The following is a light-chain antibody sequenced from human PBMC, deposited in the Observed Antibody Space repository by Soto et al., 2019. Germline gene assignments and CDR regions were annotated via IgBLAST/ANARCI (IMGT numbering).Light chain of an antibody. CDR2: AAS. J-gene: IGKJ3*01. CDR1: QGLNSN. CDR3: QQSSNYFT. V-gene: IGKV1D-13*01. Sequence: AIQLTQSPSSLSASVGDRVTITCRASQGLNSNLAWYPQKPGKAPKLLMYAASTLQKGVPSRFSGNGSGTDFTLTISSLQPEDFATYYCQQSSNYFTFGPGTKVDI.